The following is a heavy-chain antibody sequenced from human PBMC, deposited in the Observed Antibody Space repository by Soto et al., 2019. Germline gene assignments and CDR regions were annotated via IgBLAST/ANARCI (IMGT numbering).Heavy chain of an antibody. CDR2: IYYSGST. CDR1: GGSLSSYY. CDR3: ARGESSIAAAAGFDY. J-gene: IGHJ4*02. D-gene: IGHD6-13*01. Sequence: HSETLSLTCAVSGGSLSSYYWSWIRQPPGKGLEWIGYIYYSGSTNYNPSLKSRVTISVDTSKNQFSLKLSSVTAADTAVYYCARGESSIAAAAGFDYWGQGTLVTVLL. V-gene: IGHV4-59*12.